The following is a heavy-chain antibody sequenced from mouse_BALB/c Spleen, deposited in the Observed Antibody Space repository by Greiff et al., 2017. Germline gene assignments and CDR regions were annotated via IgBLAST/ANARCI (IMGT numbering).Heavy chain of an antibody. CDR2: ISSGSSTI. V-gene: IGHV5-17*02. J-gene: IGHJ2*01. CDR1: GFTFSSFG. Sequence: DVKLVESGGGLVQPGGSRKLSCAASGFTFSSFGMHWVRQAPEKGLEWVAYISSGSSTIYYADTVKGRFTISRDNPKNTLFLQMTSLRSEDTAMYYCARSGAIYYGFDYWGQGTTLTVSS. CDR3: ARSGAIYYGFDY. D-gene: IGHD2-1*01.